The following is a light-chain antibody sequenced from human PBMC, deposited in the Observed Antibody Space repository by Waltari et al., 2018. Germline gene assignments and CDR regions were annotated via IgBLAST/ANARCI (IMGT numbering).Light chain of an antibody. CDR1: QGISTS. CDR3: LQYNSPPFS. J-gene: IGKJ2*03. CDR2: GAS. V-gene: IGKV1-17*01. Sequence: DIQMTQSPYSLSASAGDTVTISCRASQGISTSLSWYQQRPGQTPKRLIYGASGLESGVPSRFSGRGSGTDFTLTINSLQPEDFTTYYCLQYNSPPFSFGQGTKVEIK.